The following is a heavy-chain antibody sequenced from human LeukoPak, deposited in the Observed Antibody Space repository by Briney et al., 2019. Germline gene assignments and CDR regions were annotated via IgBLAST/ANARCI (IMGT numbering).Heavy chain of an antibody. Sequence: GGSLRLSCAASGFTFSSYAMSWVRQAPGKGLEWVSAISGSGGSTYYADSVKGRFTISRDNSENTLYLQVNSLRAEDTAVYYCAKDVYGSGSFYFDYWGRGSLVTVSS. J-gene: IGHJ4*02. CDR1: GFTFSSYA. CDR3: AKDVYGSGSFYFDY. CDR2: ISGSGGST. D-gene: IGHD3-10*01. V-gene: IGHV3-23*01.